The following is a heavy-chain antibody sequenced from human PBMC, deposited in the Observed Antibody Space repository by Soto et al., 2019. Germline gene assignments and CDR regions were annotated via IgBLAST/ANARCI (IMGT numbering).Heavy chain of an antibody. V-gene: IGHV3-23*01. D-gene: IGHD3-10*01. Sequence: EVQLLESGGGLVQPGGSLRLSCAASGFTFSSYAMSWVRQAPGKGLEWVSAISGSGGSTYYADSVKGRFTISRDNSKNTLYLQMNSLRAEDTDVYYCAKATPILWFGERLENSGMDVWGQGTTVTVSS. CDR1: GFTFSSYA. CDR2: ISGSGGST. CDR3: AKATPILWFGERLENSGMDV. J-gene: IGHJ6*02.